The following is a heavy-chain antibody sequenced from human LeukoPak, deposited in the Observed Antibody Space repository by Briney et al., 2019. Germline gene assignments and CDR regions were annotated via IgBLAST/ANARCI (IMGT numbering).Heavy chain of an antibody. CDR3: VKDSYYYDSSAYYEEYYFDY. V-gene: IGHV3-30-3*01. J-gene: IGHJ4*02. Sequence: PGGSLRLSCAASGFTFSSYAMHWVRQAPGKGLEWVALILYDGSNKYYADSVKGRFIISRDNSKNTLYLQMNSLRAEDTAVYYCVKDSYYYDSSAYYEEYYFDYWGQGTLVTVSS. CDR2: ILYDGSNK. D-gene: IGHD3-22*01. CDR1: GFTFSSYA.